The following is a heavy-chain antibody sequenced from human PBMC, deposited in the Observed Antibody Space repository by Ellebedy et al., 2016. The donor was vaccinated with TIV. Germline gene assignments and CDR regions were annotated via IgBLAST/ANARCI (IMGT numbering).Heavy chain of an antibody. J-gene: IGHJ5*02. V-gene: IGHV1-2*02. D-gene: IGHD4-23*01. CDR3: VRDLAGGTFDP. CDR1: GYTFTGSY. Sequence: ASVKVSCKASGYTFTGSYIHWVRQAPGQGPEWMGWINPNSGGPHYAQQFQGRVTMTRDTSITTAYMELRRLTSDDTAVYYCVRDLAGGTFDPWGQGTLVTVSS. CDR2: INPNSGGP.